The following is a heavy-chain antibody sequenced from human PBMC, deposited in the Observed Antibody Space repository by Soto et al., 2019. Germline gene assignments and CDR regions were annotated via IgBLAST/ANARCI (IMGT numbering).Heavy chain of an antibody. J-gene: IGHJ4*02. Sequence: GSVKVSCQASGYTFTSYDINWVRQATGQGPEWMGWMNPNGGNTGYAQKFQGRVTMTRNTSISTAYMELSSLRSEDTAVYYCARPAWVRGVIIKGVYYFDYWGQGTLVTVSS. CDR3: ARPAWVRGVIIKGVYYFDY. CDR2: MNPNGGNT. D-gene: IGHD3-10*01. V-gene: IGHV1-8*01. CDR1: GYTFTSYD.